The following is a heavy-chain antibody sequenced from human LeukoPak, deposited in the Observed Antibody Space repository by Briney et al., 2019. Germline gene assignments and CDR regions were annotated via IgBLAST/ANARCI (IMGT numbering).Heavy chain of an antibody. J-gene: IGHJ6*02. CDR3: ATGDRGYSGYDYPYYYYGMDV. V-gene: IGHV3-30*03. Sequence: GGSLRLSCAASGFTFSSYGMHWVRQAPGKGLEWVAVISYDGSNKYYADSVKGRFTISRDNSENTLYLQMNSLRAEDTAVYYCATGDRGYSGYDYPYYYYGMDVWGQGTTVTVSS. CDR1: GFTFSSYG. D-gene: IGHD5-12*01. CDR2: ISYDGSNK.